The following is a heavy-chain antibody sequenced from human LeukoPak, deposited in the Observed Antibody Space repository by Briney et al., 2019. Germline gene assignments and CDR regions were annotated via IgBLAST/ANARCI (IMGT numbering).Heavy chain of an antibody. V-gene: IGHV3-21*01. CDR3: ARDRDYGTFDY. D-gene: IGHD4-17*01. CDR2: ISVSGTYI. J-gene: IGHJ4*02. CDR1: GFTYSRNG. Sequence: PGGSLRLSCAASGFTYSRNGMAWVRQAPGKGLEWVSSISVSGTYIYYSDSVKGRFTISRDNAKNSLYLEMNSLRSDDTAIYYCARDRDYGTFDYWGQGTLVTVSS.